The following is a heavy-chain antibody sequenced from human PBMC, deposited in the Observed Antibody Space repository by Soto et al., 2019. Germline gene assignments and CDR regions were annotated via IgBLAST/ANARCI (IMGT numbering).Heavy chain of an antibody. CDR3: ARGVAVRGAFDI. D-gene: IGHD6-19*01. CDR1: GGSFSGYY. CDR2: INHSGST. Sequence: PSETLSLTCAVYGGSFSGYYWSWIRQPPGKGLEWIGEINHSGSTNYNPSLKSRVTISVDTSKNQFSLKLSSVTAADTAVYYCARGVAVRGAFDIWGQGTMVTVSS. J-gene: IGHJ3*02. V-gene: IGHV4-34*01.